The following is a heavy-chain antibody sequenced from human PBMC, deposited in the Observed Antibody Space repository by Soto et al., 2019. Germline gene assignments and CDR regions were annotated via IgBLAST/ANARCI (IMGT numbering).Heavy chain of an antibody. V-gene: IGHV5-51*01. J-gene: IGHJ4*02. Sequence: GESLKISCKGSGYSFTSYWIGWVRQMPGKGLEWMGIIYPGGSDTRYSPSFQGQVTISADKSISTAYLQWSSLKASDTAMYYCARLGYYGSGSYYYFDYWGQGTLVTVSS. CDR2: IYPGGSDT. CDR1: GYSFTSYW. CDR3: ARLGYYGSGSYYYFDY. D-gene: IGHD3-10*01.